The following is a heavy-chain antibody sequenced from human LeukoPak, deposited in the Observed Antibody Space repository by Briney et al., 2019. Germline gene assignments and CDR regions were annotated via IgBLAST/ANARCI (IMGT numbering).Heavy chain of an antibody. CDR1: GGSISSSSYY. Sequence: PSETLSLTCTVSGGSISSSSYYWGWIRQPPGKGPEWIGSIYYSGSTYYNPSLKSRVTISVDTSKNQFSLKLSSVTAADTTVYYCARHEYYGSGSQHIFDYWGQGTLVTVSS. D-gene: IGHD3-10*01. CDR3: ARHEYYGSGSQHIFDY. J-gene: IGHJ4*02. CDR2: IYYSGST. V-gene: IGHV4-39*01.